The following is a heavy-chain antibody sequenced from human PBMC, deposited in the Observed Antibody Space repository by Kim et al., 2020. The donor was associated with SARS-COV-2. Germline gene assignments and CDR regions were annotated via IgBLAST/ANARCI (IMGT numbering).Heavy chain of an antibody. Sequence: ASVKVSCKASGYTFTSYAMHWVRQDPGQRLEWMGWINAGNGNTKYSKKFQGRVTITRDTSASTAYMELSSLRSEDTAVYYCARRVIAAAGTNFDYWGQGTLVTVSS. J-gene: IGHJ4*02. CDR2: INAGNGNT. CDR3: ARRVIAAAGTNFDY. D-gene: IGHD6-13*01. V-gene: IGHV1-3*01. CDR1: GYTFTSYA.